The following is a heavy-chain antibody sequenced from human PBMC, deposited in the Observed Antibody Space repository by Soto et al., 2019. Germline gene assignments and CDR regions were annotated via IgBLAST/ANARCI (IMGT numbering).Heavy chain of an antibody. J-gene: IGHJ4*02. Sequence: QVQLQESGPGLVKPSETLSLTCTVSGGSVSSGSYYWSWIRQPPGKGLEWIGYIYYSGSTNYNPSLKSRVTISVDTSKNQFSLKLSSVTAADTAVYYCARGGWIGYCSSTSCYVGMVTFDYWGQGTLVTVSS. V-gene: IGHV4-61*01. CDR3: ARGGWIGYCSSTSCYVGMVTFDY. CDR2: IYYSGST. D-gene: IGHD2-2*01. CDR1: GGSVSSGSYY.